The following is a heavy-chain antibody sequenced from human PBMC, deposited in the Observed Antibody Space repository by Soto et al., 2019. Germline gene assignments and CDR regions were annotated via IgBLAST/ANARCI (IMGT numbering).Heavy chain of an antibody. CDR1: GYSFTSYW. J-gene: IGHJ4*02. D-gene: IGHD6-19*01. CDR3: ARHGSGWYYFDY. V-gene: IGHV5-10-1*01. Sequence: PGESLKISCNVSGYSFTSYWISCVRQMPGKGLEWMGRIDPSDSYTNYSPSFQGHVTISADKSISTAYLQWSSLKASDTAMYYCARHGSGWYYFDYWGQGTLVTVSS. CDR2: IDPSDSYT.